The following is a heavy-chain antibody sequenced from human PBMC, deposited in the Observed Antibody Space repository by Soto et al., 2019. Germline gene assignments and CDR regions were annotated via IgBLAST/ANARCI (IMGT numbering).Heavy chain of an antibody. Sequence: QVQLVQSGAEVKKPGASVKVSCKASGYTFTTYGISWVRQAPGQGLEWMGWISAYSGSTKFAQKLQGRVTMTTDTSKTTAYMELRSMTSDYTAVYYCARAFTKSSSWPYYFDYWGQGTLVTVSS. V-gene: IGHV1-18*01. CDR2: ISAYSGST. CDR3: ARAFTKSSSWPYYFDY. D-gene: IGHD6-13*01. J-gene: IGHJ4*02. CDR1: GYTFTTYG.